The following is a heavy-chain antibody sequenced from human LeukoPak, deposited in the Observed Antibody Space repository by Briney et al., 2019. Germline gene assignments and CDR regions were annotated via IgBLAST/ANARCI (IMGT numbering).Heavy chain of an antibody. CDR3: AGDFIAVAENWFDP. J-gene: IGHJ5*02. CDR1: GYTFTSYG. V-gene: IGHV1-18*01. D-gene: IGHD6-19*01. Sequence: ASVTVSRKSSGYTFTSYGISWVRQAPGQGLEWMCWIRAYNGNRNYAQKLQGRVTMTTDTSTSTAYMELRSLRSDDTAVYYCAGDFIAVAENWFDPWGQGTLVTASS. CDR2: IRAYNGNR.